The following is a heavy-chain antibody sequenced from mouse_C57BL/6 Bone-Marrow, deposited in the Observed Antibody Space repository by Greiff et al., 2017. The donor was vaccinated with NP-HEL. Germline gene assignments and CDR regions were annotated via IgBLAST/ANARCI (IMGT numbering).Heavy chain of an antibody. CDR2: IYPRSGNT. V-gene: IGHV1-81*01. CDR1: GYTFTSYG. Sequence: VKLMESGAELARPGASVKLSCKASGYTFTSYGISWVKQRTGQGLEWIGEIYPRSGNTYYNEKFKGKATLTADKSSSTAYMELRSLTSEDSAVYFCARSSSITTVVAHWYFDGWGTGTTVTVSS. CDR3: ARSSSITTVVAHWYFDG. D-gene: IGHD1-1*01. J-gene: IGHJ1*03.